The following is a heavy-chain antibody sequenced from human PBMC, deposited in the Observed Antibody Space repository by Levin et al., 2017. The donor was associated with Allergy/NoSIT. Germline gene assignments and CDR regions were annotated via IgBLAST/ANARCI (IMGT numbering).Heavy chain of an antibody. V-gene: IGHV1-69*13. CDR1: GGTFSSYA. CDR2: IIPIFGTA. Sequence: SVKVSCKASGGTFSSYAISWVRQAPGQGLEWMGGIIPIFGTANYAQKFQGRVTITADESTSTAYMELSSLRSEDTAVYYCARDKPQGIAAAGYAFDIWGQGTMVTVSS. J-gene: IGHJ3*02. CDR3: ARDKPQGIAAAGYAFDI. D-gene: IGHD6-13*01.